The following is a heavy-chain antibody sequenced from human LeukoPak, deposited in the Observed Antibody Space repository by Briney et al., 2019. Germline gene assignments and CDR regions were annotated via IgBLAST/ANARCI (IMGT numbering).Heavy chain of an antibody. Sequence: GASVKVSCKASGGTFSSYAISWVRQAPGQGLEWMGGIIPIFGTANYAQKFQGRVTITADESTSTAYMELSSLRSEDTAVYYCARDRGELWFGELLPRAWGYYYMDVWGKGTTVTISS. V-gene: IGHV1-69*01. CDR3: ARDRGELWFGELLPRAWGYYYMDV. D-gene: IGHD3-10*01. CDR1: GGTFSSYA. J-gene: IGHJ6*03. CDR2: IIPIFGTA.